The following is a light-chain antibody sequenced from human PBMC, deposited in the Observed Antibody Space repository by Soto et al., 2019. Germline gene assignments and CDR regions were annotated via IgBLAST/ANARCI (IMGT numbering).Light chain of an antibody. CDR2: GAS. V-gene: IGKV3-20*01. CDR3: QQYGSSPPT. J-gene: IGKJ1*01. Sequence: EIVLRQSPGTLSLSPGERATLSCRASQSVSSNYLAWYRRKPGQAPRLLIYGASYRATDIPGRFSGSGSGTDFTLTITRLEPEDFAVYYCQQYGSSPPTFGPGTRVEIK. CDR1: QSVSSNY.